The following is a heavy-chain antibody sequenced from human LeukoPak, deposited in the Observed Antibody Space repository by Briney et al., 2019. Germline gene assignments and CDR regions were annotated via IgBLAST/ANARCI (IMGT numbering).Heavy chain of an antibody. CDR1: GFTFSSYA. D-gene: IGHD6-13*01. CDR3: ASISSWYAYYFDY. Sequence: SGGSLRLSCAASGFTFSSYAMHWVRQAPGKGLEWVAVISYDGSNKYYADSVEGRFTISRDNSKNSLYLQMNSLRAEDTAVYYCASISSWYAYYFDYWGQGTLVTVSS. V-gene: IGHV3-30*04. CDR2: ISYDGSNK. J-gene: IGHJ4*02.